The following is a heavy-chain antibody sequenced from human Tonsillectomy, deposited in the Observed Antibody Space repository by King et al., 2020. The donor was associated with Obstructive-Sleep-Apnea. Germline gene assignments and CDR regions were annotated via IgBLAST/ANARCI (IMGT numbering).Heavy chain of an antibody. CDR2: IIPAFVTP. J-gene: IGHJ5*01. V-gene: IGHV1-69*01. D-gene: IGHD2-8*01. Sequence: VQLVQSGAEVKKPGSSVKVSCKASGCTFSSSIINRVRRAPGQGLDLMGAIIPAFVTPNLPQGFQGRVTITADESTTTASKGRSSLRSEDTAVYYWARDHCSNGVCYSGRWFDSWGQGSLVTVSS. CDR1: GCTFSSSI. CDR3: ARDHCSNGVCYSGRWFDS.